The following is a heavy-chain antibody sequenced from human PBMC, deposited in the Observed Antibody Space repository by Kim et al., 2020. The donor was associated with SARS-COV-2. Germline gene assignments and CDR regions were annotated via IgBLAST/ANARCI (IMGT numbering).Heavy chain of an antibody. D-gene: IGHD1-26*01. CDR2: I. V-gene: IGHV3-7*01. CDR3: ARGWDGYYFDY. Sequence: IYNVDPGKGRFTISRDNAKNSLYLQMNSLRVEDTGLYYCARGWDGYYFDYWGQGALVTVSS. J-gene: IGHJ4*02.